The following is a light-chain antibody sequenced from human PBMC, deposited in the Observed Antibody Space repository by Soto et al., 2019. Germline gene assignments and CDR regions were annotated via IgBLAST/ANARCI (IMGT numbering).Light chain of an antibody. CDR2: GAS. Sequence: ENVLTQSPGTLSLSPGERATLSCRASQTVSSYLTWYQQRHGQAPSLLIYGASTRATGIPDRFSGSGSGTDFTLTISRLEPEDFALYYCQQYGTSPITFGQGTRLEIK. CDR3: QQYGTSPIT. V-gene: IGKV3-20*01. J-gene: IGKJ5*01. CDR1: QTVSSY.